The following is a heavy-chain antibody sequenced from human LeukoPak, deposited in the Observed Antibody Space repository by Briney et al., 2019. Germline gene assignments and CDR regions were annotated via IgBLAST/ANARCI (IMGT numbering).Heavy chain of an antibody. V-gene: IGHV3-23*01. CDR1: GFSFSSHA. CDR3: ARDPGVVAFHYLDF. Sequence: PGGSLRLSCAASGFSFSSHAMAWVRQAPGQGLEWVSAIGGSSGSTYYADSVKGRFTISRDNSKNTVYLQMNYLRADDMAVYYCARDPGVVAFHYLDFWGQGTLVTVSS. D-gene: IGHD3-3*01. CDR2: IGGSSGST. J-gene: IGHJ4*02.